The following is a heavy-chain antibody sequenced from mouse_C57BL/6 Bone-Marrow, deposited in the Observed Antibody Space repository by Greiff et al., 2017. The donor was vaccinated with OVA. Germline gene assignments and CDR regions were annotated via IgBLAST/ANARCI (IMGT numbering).Heavy chain of an antibody. J-gene: IGHJ4*01. CDR3: ARFYPLYAMDY. Sequence: EVQLVESGPVLVKPGASVKMSCKASGYTFTDYYMNWVKQSHGKSLEWIGVINPYNGGTSYNQKFKGKATLTVDKSSSTAYMELNSLTSEDSAVYYCARFYPLYAMDYWGQGTSVTVSS. CDR2: INPYNGGT. V-gene: IGHV1-19*01. CDR1: GYTFTDYY.